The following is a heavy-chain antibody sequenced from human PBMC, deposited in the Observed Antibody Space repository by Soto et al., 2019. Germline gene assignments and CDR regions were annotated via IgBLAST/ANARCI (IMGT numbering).Heavy chain of an antibody. CDR1: GFTFSSYS. J-gene: IGHJ5*02. Sequence: PGGSLRLSCAASGFTFSSYSMNWVRQAPGKGLEWVSPISSSSSYIYYADSVKGRFTISRDNSKNTLYLQMSSLRAEDTAVYYCARTYYYGSGTYPRFDPWGQGTLVTVSS. V-gene: IGHV3-21*04. CDR2: ISSSSSYI. D-gene: IGHD3-10*01. CDR3: ARTYYYGSGTYPRFDP.